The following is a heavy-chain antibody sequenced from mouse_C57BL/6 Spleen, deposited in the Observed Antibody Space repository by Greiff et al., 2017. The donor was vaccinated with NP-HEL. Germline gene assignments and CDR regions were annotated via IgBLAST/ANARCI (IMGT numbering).Heavy chain of an antibody. CDR3: ARLEGGPCYFDY. D-gene: IGHD3-3*01. CDR1: GFTFTDYY. CDR2: IRNKANGYTT. Sequence: DVQLQESGGGLVQPGGSLSLSCAASGFTFTDYYMSWVRQPPGKALEWLGFIRNKANGYTTEYSASVKGRFTISRDNSQSILYLQMNALRAEDSATYYCARLEGGPCYFDYWGQGTTLTVSS. J-gene: IGHJ2*01. V-gene: IGHV7-3*01.